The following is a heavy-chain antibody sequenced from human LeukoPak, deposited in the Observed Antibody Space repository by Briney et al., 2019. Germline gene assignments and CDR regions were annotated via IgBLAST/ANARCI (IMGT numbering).Heavy chain of an antibody. CDR3: ASLHYGDYEGYYFDY. CDR1: GGSISSGGYY. V-gene: IGHV4-31*03. D-gene: IGHD4-17*01. Sequence: PSETLSLTCTVSGGSISSGGYYWSWIRQHPGKGLEWIGYIYYSGSTYYNPSLKSRVTISVDTSKNQFSLKLSSVTAADTAVYYCASLHYGDYEGYYFDYWGQGTLVTVSS. J-gene: IGHJ4*02. CDR2: IYYSGST.